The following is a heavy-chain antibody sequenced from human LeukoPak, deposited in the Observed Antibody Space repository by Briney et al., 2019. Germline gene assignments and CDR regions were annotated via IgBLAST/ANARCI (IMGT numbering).Heavy chain of an antibody. J-gene: IGHJ4*02. CDR3: ASRPFGARMDYYGSGSSSGYFDY. Sequence: GASVKVSCKASGGTFSSYAISWVRQAPGQGLEWMGGIIPIFGTANYAQKFQGRVTITADESTSTAYMELSSLRSEDTAVYYCASRPFGARMDYYGSGSSSGYFDYWGQGTLVTVSS. V-gene: IGHV1-69*13. CDR2: IIPIFGTA. D-gene: IGHD3-10*01. CDR1: GGTFSSYA.